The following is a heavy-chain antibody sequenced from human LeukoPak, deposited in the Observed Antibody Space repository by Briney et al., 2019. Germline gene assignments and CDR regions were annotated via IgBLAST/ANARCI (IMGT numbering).Heavy chain of an antibody. CDR3: AKDPMSVVAGLYFDY. V-gene: IGHV3-23*01. D-gene: IGHD6-19*01. CDR2: ISGNGDKT. Sequence: GGSLRLSCAASGFPFSNYAMSWVRQAPGKGLEWVSGISGNGDKTYYRDSVKGRFTISRDNSKNTLYLQMISLRAEDTAVYFCAKDPMSVVAGLYFDYWGQGTLVTVSS. CDR1: GFPFSNYA. J-gene: IGHJ4*02.